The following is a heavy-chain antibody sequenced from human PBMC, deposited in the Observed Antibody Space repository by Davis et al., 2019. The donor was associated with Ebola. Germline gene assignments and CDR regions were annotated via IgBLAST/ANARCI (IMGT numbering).Heavy chain of an antibody. CDR2: IYPGDSDT. CDR1: GYSFTNYW. V-gene: IGHV5-51*01. CDR3: ARQGYCNSTSCNNWFDP. J-gene: IGHJ5*02. D-gene: IGHD2-2*01. Sequence: GESLKISCKCSGYSFTNYWIGWVRQMPGKGLEWMGIIYPGDSDTKYSPSFQGQVTISVDKSISTAYLQWSSLKASDTAMYYCARQGYCNSTSCNNWFDPWGQGTLVTVSS.